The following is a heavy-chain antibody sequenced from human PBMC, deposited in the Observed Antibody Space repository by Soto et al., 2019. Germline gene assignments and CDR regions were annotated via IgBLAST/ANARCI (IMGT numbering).Heavy chain of an antibody. CDR2: INPNSGGT. D-gene: IGHD3-22*01. CDR1: GYTFTGYY. J-gene: IGHJ5*02. Sequence: SVEVSFKASGYTFTGYYMHWVRQAPGQGLEWMGWINPNSGGTNYAQKFQGRVTMTRDTSISTAYVELSRLRSDDTAVYYCARDYDSSGYYPTNSNWFDPWGQGTLVTVSS. CDR3: ARDYDSSGYYPTNSNWFDP. V-gene: IGHV1-2*02.